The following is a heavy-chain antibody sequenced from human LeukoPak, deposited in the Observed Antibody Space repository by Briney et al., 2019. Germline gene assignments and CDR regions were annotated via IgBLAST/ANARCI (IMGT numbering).Heavy chain of an antibody. CDR1: GFTFSNYA. J-gene: IGHJ1*01. CDR2: MSYDGSDK. CDR3: AKGDYYDSSGYFAEYFQH. V-gene: IGHV3-30*18. D-gene: IGHD3-22*01. Sequence: PGGSLRLSCAASGFTFSNYAMHWVRQAPGKGLEWVAFMSYDGSDKYYADSVKGRFTISRDNSKSTLYLQMNSLRAEDTAVYYCAKGDYYDSSGYFAEYFQHWGQGTLVTVSS.